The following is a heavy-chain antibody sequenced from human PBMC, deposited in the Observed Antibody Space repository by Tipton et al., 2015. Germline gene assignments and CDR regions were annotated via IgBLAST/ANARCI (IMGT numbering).Heavy chain of an antibody. J-gene: IGHJ4*02. CDR1: GFSFNKYW. CDR3: ANLGLYDHGAAVFDF. V-gene: IGHV3-23*01. CDR2: ISGNGHDK. Sequence: SLRLSCAASGFSFNKYWMHWLRQAPGKGLEWVSAISGNGHDKYTSKSAQGRFYISRDNSENMMYLQMDSLGVEDTAVYYCANLGLYDHGAAVFDFWGRGTLVVVSS. D-gene: IGHD4/OR15-4a*01.